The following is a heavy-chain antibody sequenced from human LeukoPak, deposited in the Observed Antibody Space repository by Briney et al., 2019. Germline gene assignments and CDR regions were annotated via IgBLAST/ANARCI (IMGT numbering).Heavy chain of an antibody. V-gene: IGHV3-30*18. CDR2: ISYDGSNK. CDR1: GFTFSSYG. CDR3: AKSQQLWFGELLEGFDC. D-gene: IGHD3-10*01. J-gene: IGHJ4*02. Sequence: PGGSLRLSCAASGFTFSSYGMHWVRQAPGKGLEWVAVISYDGSNKYYADSVKGRFTISRDNSKNTLYLQMNSLRAEDTAVYYCAKSQQLWFGELLEGFDCWGQGTLVTVSS.